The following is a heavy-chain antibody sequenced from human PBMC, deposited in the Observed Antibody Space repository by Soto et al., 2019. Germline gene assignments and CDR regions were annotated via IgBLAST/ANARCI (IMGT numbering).Heavy chain of an antibody. CDR2: ISYDGNNK. D-gene: IGHD2-15*01. CDR3: ARDLSNCSGGRCYSPNGLDV. J-gene: IGHJ6*02. CDR1: GFTFSNYA. Sequence: GGSLRLSCAASGFTFSNYAMHWVRQAPGKGLEWVAIISYDGNNKFYADSVRGRFTISRDNSKNTLFLEMNSLRAEDTAGYYCARDLSNCSGGRCYSPNGLDVWGQGTTVTVSS. V-gene: IGHV3-30-3*01.